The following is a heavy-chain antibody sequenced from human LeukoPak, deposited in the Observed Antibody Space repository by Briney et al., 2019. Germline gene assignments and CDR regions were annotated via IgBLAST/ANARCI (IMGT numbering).Heavy chain of an antibody. Sequence: GGSLRLSCAASRFTFTTYAMNWVRQAPGKGLEWVSGVSGRGGSTYYADSVKGRFTISRDNSKNTLFLQMNSLRAEDTAVYYCAKGSGDSGYDYFFDYWGQGSLVTVSS. D-gene: IGHD5-12*01. V-gene: IGHV3-23*01. CDR2: VSGRGGST. CDR3: AKGSGDSGYDYFFDY. J-gene: IGHJ4*02. CDR1: RFTFTTYA.